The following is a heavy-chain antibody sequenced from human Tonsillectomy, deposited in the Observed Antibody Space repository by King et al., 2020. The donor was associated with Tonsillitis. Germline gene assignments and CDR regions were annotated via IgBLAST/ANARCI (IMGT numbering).Heavy chain of an antibody. D-gene: IGHD3-10*01. J-gene: IGHJ4*02. V-gene: IGHV3-11*06. CDR3: ARESRSFSSRGGLDY. Sequence: VQLVESGGDLVKPGGSLRLSCAASGFTFSDYYMSWIRQAPGKGLEWVSYISSISSYTNYADSVKGRFIISRDNAKSSLYLQMNSLRAEDTAVYYCARESRSFSSRGGLDYWGQGTLVTVSS. CDR1: GFTFSDYY. CDR2: ISSISSYT.